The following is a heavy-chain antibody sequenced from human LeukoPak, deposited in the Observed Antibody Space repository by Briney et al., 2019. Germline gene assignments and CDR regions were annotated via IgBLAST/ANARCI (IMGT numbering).Heavy chain of an antibody. Sequence: GGSLRLSCAASGFTFSIYSMNWVRQAPGKGLEWVSSISSSSSYIYYADSVKGRFTISRDNSKNTLYLQMNSLRAEDTAIYYCAKDRRLPWDYFDSWGQGTLVTVSS. CDR1: GFTFSIYS. V-gene: IGHV3-21*04. CDR2: ISSSSSYI. CDR3: AKDRRLPWDYFDS. D-gene: IGHD5-12*01. J-gene: IGHJ4*02.